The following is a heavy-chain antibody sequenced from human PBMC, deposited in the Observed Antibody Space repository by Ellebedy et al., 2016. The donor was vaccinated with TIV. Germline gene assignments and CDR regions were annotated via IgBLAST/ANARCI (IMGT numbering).Heavy chain of an antibody. CDR2: LAVGGES. J-gene: IGHJ6*03. Sequence: GESLKISXAASGFTVNTYDLYWVRQVTGEGLEWLSTLAVGGESYYSDSVRGRFTVSRENAKNSFYLQMDSLRAADTAVYYCVREHCDTGGCPGWSHMDVWGKGTTVTVSS. D-gene: IGHD6-19*01. CDR1: GFTVNTYD. V-gene: IGHV3-13*01. CDR3: VREHCDTGGCPGWSHMDV.